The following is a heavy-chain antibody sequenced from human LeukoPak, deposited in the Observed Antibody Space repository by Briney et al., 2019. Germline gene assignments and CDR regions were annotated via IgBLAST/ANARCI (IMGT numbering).Heavy chain of an antibody. J-gene: IGHJ4*02. CDR3: AGALDSSSSRYQAFEY. CDR1: GFSLSSYW. Sequence: GGSLRLSCASSGFSLSSYWMSWVRQAPGKGLEWVASIKQDGSEKYYVDSVKGRFTISRDSAKNSLNLQMNNLRAEDTAVYYCAGALDSSSSRYQAFEYWGQGTPVTVSS. CDR2: IKQDGSEK. D-gene: IGHD2-2*01. V-gene: IGHV3-7*01.